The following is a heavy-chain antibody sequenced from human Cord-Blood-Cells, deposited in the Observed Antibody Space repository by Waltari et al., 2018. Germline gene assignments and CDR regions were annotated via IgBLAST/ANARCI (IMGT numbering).Heavy chain of an antibody. CDR3: ARGIAAAGTLYYYYGMDV. V-gene: IGHV4-34*01. CDR2: INHSGST. J-gene: IGHJ6*02. CDR1: GGSFSGYY. Sequence: QVQLQQWGAGLLKPSETLSLTCAVYGGSFSGYYWSWIRQPPGKGLEWIGEINHSGSTNYNPSLKSRVTISVDTSKNQFSLKLSSVTAADTAVYYCARGIAAAGTLYYYYGMDVWGQGTTVTVSS. D-gene: IGHD6-13*01.